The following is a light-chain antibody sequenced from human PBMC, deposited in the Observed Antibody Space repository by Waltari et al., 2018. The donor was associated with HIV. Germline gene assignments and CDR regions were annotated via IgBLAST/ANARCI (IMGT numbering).Light chain of an antibody. CDR2: EDN. Sequence: SYELTQPPSVSVSPGQTARITCSGDALPRKYAFWYQQKSGQAPVLVNYEDNRRPSGIPERFSGSSSGTMATLTISGAQVEDEGDYYCYSTDDSGNPLAVFGGGTQLTVL. V-gene: IGLV3-10*01. CDR1: ALPRKY. J-gene: IGLJ7*01. CDR3: YSTDDSGNPLAV.